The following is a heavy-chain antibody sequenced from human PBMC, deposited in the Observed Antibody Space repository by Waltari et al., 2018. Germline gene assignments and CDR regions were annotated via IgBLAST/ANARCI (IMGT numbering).Heavy chain of an antibody. V-gene: IGHV4-61*02. Sequence: QVQLQESGPGLVRPSQTLSLTCTVSGGSISSGSVYWTWIRQPAGKGLEWVGHIFTSGRPKYTPSLKSGVSVSLDTSENQFSLRLSSVTAADTAVYYCARDEARYYDIMTGGGYYGLDVWGQGTTVTVSS. D-gene: IGHD3-9*01. CDR2: IFTSGRP. J-gene: IGHJ6*02. CDR3: ARDEARYYDIMTGGGYYGLDV. CDR1: GGSISSGSVY.